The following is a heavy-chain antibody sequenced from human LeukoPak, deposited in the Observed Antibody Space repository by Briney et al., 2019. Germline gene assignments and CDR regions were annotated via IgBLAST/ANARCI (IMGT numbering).Heavy chain of an antibody. CDR1: GGSISSNNW. J-gene: IGHJ6*02. CDR2: IYHSGSP. D-gene: IGHD6-6*01. CDR3: ARVAARYVGMDV. Sequence: KPSGTLSLTCAVSGGSISSNNWWGWVRQPPGKGLEWIGEIYHSGSPNYNPSLKSRVTISVDTSKKQVSLNLSSVTAADTAVYYCARVAARYVGMDVWGQGTTVTVSS. V-gene: IGHV4-4*02.